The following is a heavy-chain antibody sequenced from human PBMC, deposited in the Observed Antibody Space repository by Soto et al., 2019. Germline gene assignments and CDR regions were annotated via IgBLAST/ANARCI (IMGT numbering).Heavy chain of an antibody. J-gene: IGHJ4*02. D-gene: IGHD3-10*01. Sequence: QVQLVQSGAEVKKPGSSVRVSCKASGDTFTFYSINWVRQAPGLGLEWMGRINPILSMSNYAQRFQGRVTMTEDKSTSTAYMELRSLRSEDTAMYYCASSYGSGYRAFDYWGQGALVTVSS. CDR3: ASSYGSGYRAFDY. CDR2: INPILSMS. CDR1: GDTFTFYS. V-gene: IGHV1-69*02.